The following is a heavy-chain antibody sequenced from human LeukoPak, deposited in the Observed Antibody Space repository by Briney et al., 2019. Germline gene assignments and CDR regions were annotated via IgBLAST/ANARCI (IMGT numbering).Heavy chain of an antibody. CDR3: AKTALTTVTTNFDY. CDR1: GFTFSSYA. CDR2: ISGSGGST. Sequence: AGGSLRLSCAASGFTFSSYAMSWVRQAPGKGLEWVSAISGSGGSTYYADSVKGRFTSYRDNSKNTLYLQMNSLRAEDTAVYYCAKTALTTVTTNFDYWGQGTLVTVSS. V-gene: IGHV3-23*01. J-gene: IGHJ4*02. D-gene: IGHD4-11*01.